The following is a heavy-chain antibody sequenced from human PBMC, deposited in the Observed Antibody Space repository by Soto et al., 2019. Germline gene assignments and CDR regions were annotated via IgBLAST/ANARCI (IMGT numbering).Heavy chain of an antibody. CDR3: ARDVMPDSSSSI. CDR1: GFTVSSNY. Sequence: GGSLRLSCAASGFTVSSNYMSWVRQAPGKGLVWVSVIYSGGSTYYADSVKGRFTISRDNSKNTLYLQMNSLRAEDTAVYYCARDVMPDSSSSIWGQGTLVTVSS. D-gene: IGHD6-6*01. V-gene: IGHV3-66*01. CDR2: IYSGGST. J-gene: IGHJ4*02.